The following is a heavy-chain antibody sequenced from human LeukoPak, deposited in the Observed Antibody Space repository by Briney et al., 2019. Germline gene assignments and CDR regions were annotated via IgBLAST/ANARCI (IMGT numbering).Heavy chain of an antibody. D-gene: IGHD2-21*02. Sequence: SETLSLTCTVSGGSISSYYWSWIRQPPGEGLEWIGYIYYSGSTNYNPSLKSRVTISVDTSKNQFSLKLSSVTAADTAVYYCARWHIVVVTAIPLGYFDLWGRGTLVTVSS. CDR2: IYYSGST. CDR1: GGSISSYY. J-gene: IGHJ2*01. V-gene: IGHV4-59*01. CDR3: ARWHIVVVTAIPLGYFDL.